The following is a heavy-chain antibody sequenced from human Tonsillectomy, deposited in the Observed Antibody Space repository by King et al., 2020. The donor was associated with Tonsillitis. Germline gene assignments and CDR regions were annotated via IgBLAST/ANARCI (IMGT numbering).Heavy chain of an antibody. J-gene: IGHJ5*02. CDR1: GGSISGGAYY. D-gene: IGHD2-15*01. V-gene: IGHV4-31*03. CDR3: ARYEGGVFDP. Sequence: VQLQESGPGLVKPSQTLSLTCSVSGGSISGGAYYWSWIRHLPGKGLEWIGYIDDSENTYYKPSLKSRLTISGETSKNQFSLRLTSVTAADTAGYYCARYEGGVFDPWGQGTLVTVSS. CDR2: IDDSENT.